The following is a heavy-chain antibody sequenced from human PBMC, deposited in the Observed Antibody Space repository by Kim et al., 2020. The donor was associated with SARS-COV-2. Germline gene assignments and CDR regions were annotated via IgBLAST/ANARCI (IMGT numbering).Heavy chain of an antibody. Sequence: GGSLRLSCAASGFTFSSYGMHWVRQAPGKGLEWVAVISYDGSNKYYADSVKGRFTISRDNSKNTLYLQMNSLRAEDTAVYYCAKSWRGKKGPFDYWGQGTLVTVSS. V-gene: IGHV3-30*18. CDR2: ISYDGSNK. CDR3: AKSWRGKKGPFDY. J-gene: IGHJ4*02. D-gene: IGHD3-3*01. CDR1: GFTFSSYG.